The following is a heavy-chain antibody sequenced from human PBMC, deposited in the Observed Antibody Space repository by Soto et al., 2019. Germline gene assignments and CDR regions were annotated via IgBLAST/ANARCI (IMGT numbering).Heavy chain of an antibody. J-gene: IGHJ4*02. CDR1: GFTFSSYS. V-gene: IGHV3-48*01. D-gene: IGHD2-15*01. CDR2: ISSSSSTI. CDR3: AGGCSGGSCYHGSRSFGY. Sequence: GGSLRLSCAASGFTFSSYSMNWVRQAPGKGLEWVSYISSSSSTIYYADSVKGRFIISRDNAKNSLYLQMNSLRAEDTAVYYCAGGCSGGSCYHGSRSFGYWGQGTLVTVSS.